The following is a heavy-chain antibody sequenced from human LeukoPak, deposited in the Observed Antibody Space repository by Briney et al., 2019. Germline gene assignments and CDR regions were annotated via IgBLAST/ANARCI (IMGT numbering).Heavy chain of an antibody. D-gene: IGHD6-19*01. CDR1: ANTLGYY. V-gene: IGHV1-18*04. CDR2: ISAYNGNT. Sequence: ASVKVSCKASANTLGYYIHWVRQAPGQGLEWMGWISAYNGNTNYAQKLQGRVTMTTDTSTSTAYMELRSLRSDDTAVYYCARVRSGWYDYWGQGTLVTVSS. CDR3: ARVRSGWYDY. J-gene: IGHJ4*02.